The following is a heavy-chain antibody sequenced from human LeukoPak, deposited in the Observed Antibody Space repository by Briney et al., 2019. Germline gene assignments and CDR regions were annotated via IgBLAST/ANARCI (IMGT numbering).Heavy chain of an antibody. J-gene: IGHJ6*03. CDR3: ASGRTIFYYYMDV. D-gene: IGHD3-3*02. CDR2: INPKRGDT. CDR1: GYTFTGYD. V-gene: IGHV1-2*02. Sequence: SSVKVSCKASGYTFTGYDMHWVRQAPGQGLEWMGWINPKRGDTNYAQKFQGRVTMTRDTSISTVYMEMSRLRSDDTAIYYCASGRTIFYYYMDVWGKGTTVTISS.